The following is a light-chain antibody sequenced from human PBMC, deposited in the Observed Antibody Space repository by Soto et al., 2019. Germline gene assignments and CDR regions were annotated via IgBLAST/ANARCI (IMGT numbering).Light chain of an antibody. CDR2: EVN. CDR1: SSDVAGYNY. V-gene: IGLV2-8*01. CDR3: CSYAGSNNYV. J-gene: IGLJ1*01. Sequence: QSVLTQPPSASGSPGQSVTISCTGTSSDVAGYNYVSWYQQRPGKAPKLIIFEVNRRPSGVPDRFSGSKSGNTASLTVSGLQAEDEGDYYCCSYAGSNNYVFGTGTKLTVL.